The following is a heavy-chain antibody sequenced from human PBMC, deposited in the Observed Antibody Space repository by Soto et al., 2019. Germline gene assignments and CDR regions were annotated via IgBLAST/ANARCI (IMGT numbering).Heavy chain of an antibody. Sequence: EVQLLESGGDLVQPGGSLRLSCTASGFTFSSYAMGWVRQGPGRGLEWVSSISGSGDRINYADSVQGRFTISRDSSKSTLSLQMISLRAEDTAVYYCAKSKTLSSTLEGMDVWGQGTTVTVSS. CDR3: AKSKTLSSTLEGMDV. CDR1: GFTFSSYA. CDR2: ISGSGDRI. V-gene: IGHV3-23*01. J-gene: IGHJ6*02. D-gene: IGHD2-2*01.